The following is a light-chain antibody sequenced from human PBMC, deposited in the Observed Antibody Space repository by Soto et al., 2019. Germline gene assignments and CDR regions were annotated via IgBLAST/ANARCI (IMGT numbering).Light chain of an antibody. V-gene: IGKV1-39*01. CDR3: QQTYSDIS. CDR2: GAS. Sequence: DVRMTQSPSSLSASVGDTITITCRASRTINTYLNWFQQKPGEPPRLLIYGASTLHDEVPSRFSGSGSGADFTLTISGLQPEDFASYHCQQTYSDISFGGGTKV. CDR1: RTINTY. J-gene: IGKJ4*01.